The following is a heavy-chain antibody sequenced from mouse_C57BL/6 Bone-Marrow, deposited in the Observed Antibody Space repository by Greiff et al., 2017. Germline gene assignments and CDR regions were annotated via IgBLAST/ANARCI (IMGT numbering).Heavy chain of an antibody. D-gene: IGHD1-1*01. V-gene: IGHV14-2*01. J-gene: IGHJ2*01. CDR2: IDPEDGET. CDR3: NRSLIYYCTNF. CDR1: GFTFKDYY. Sequence: EVKLQESGAELVKPGASVKLSCTASGFTFKDYYIHWVKQRPEQGLEWIGKIDPEDGETKYAPKFQDKATITADTSSNTAYLQLSSLKSEDTAVYYCNRSLIYYCTNFWGQGTTLTVSS.